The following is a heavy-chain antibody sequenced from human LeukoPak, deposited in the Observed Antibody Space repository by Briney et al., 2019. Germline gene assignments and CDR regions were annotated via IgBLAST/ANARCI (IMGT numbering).Heavy chain of an antibody. J-gene: IGHJ4*02. CDR3: ARSSSSSRFDY. Sequence: PSETLSLTCTVSGGSISSYYWSWIRQPPGKGLEWIGYIYYSGSTNYNPSLKSRVTISVGTSKNQFSLKLSSVTAADTAVYYCARSSSSSRFDYWGQGTLVTVSS. V-gene: IGHV4-59*08. CDR1: GGSISSYY. D-gene: IGHD6-6*01. CDR2: IYYSGST.